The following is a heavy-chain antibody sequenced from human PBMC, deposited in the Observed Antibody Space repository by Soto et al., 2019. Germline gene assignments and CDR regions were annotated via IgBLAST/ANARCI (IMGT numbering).Heavy chain of an antibody. CDR2: IYYNGNT. D-gene: IGHD3-16*02. V-gene: IGHV4-31*03. CDR1: GASISIGYY. CDR3: ARALRSYYFDY. J-gene: IGHJ4*02. Sequence: PSDTLSLTCTVSGASISIGYYWTWIRQHPGKGLEWIGYIYYNGNTFYNPSLKSRLTISLDTSKTQFSLKLSSVTAADAAVYYCARALRSYYFDYWGQGTLVTVSS.